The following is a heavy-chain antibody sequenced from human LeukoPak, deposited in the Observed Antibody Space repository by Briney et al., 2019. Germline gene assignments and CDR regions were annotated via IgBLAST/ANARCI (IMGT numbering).Heavy chain of an antibody. D-gene: IGHD6-19*01. Sequence: PGGSLRLSCAASGFTFSSYAMHWVRQAPGKGLEYVSAISSNGGSTYYANSVKGRFTISRDNSKNMLYLQMGSLRAEDMAVYYCARSRSIAVAAVRGAFDIWGQGTMVTVSS. CDR1: GFTFSSYA. CDR2: ISSNGGST. V-gene: IGHV3-64*01. J-gene: IGHJ3*02. CDR3: ARSRSIAVAAVRGAFDI.